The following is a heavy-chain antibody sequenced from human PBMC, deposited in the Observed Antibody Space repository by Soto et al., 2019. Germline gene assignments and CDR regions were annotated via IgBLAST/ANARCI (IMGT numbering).Heavy chain of an antibody. D-gene: IGHD2-2*01. V-gene: IGHV5-10-1*01. CDR3: ASSLTYCSSTSCLGNWFDP. CDR2: IDPSDSYT. J-gene: IGHJ5*02. Sequence: GESLKISCKGSGYSFTSYWISWVRQMPGKGLEWMGRIDPSDSYTNYSPSFQGHVTISADKSISTAYLQWSSLKASDTAMYYCASSLTYCSSTSCLGNWFDPWGQGTLVTVSS. CDR1: GYSFTSYW.